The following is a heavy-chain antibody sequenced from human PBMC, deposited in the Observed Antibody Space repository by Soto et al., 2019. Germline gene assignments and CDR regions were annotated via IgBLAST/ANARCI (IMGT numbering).Heavy chain of an antibody. V-gene: IGHV1-18*01. J-gene: IGHJ4*02. CDR2: ISAYNGNT. D-gene: IGHD1-26*01. CDR1: GYTFTTYG. Sequence: QVHLVQSRAEVKKPGASVQVSCKASGYTFTTYGIAWVRQAPGQGLEWLGWISAYNGNTNYAQKFQGRVTMTPETSTNTAYMEVRSLRSDDTAVYYCARDKGSKAWYYFFDFWGQGTLVTVSS. CDR3: ARDKGSKAWYYFFDF.